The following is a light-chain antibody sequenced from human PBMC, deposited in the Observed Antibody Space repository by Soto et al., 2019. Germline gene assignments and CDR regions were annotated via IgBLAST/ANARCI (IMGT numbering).Light chain of an antibody. CDR1: QSVSSN. CDR2: RAS. V-gene: IGKV3-15*01. Sequence: EIVMTQSPATLSVSPGERATLACRASQSVSSNLAWYQQKPGQAPRLLIYRASTRATGIPARFSGSGSGTEVTLTISSLQSEDFEVYYCQHYNSWPPWTFGQGTKVEIK. J-gene: IGKJ1*01. CDR3: QHYNSWPPWT.